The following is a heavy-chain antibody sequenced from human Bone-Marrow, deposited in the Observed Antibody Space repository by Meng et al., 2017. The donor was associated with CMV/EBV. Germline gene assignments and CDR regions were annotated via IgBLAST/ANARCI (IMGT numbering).Heavy chain of an antibody. D-gene: IGHD3-22*01. J-gene: IGHJ3*02. CDR2: IYYSGST. CDR3: AREYYYDSSGSPRAFDI. Sequence: SETLSLTCTVSGGSISSYYWSWIRQPPGKGLEWIGYIYYSGSTNYNPSLKSRVTISVDTSKNQFSLKLSSVTAADTAVYYCAREYYYDSSGSPRAFDIWGQGTMVTVSS. V-gene: IGHV4-59*01. CDR1: GGSISSYY.